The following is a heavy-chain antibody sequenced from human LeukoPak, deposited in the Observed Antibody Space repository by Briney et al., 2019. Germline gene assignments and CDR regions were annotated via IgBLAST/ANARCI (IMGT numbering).Heavy chain of an antibody. CDR2: IKQDGSEK. CDR1: GFTFSSYW. D-gene: IGHD2-15*01. CDR3: ARTRYCSGGSCYSLYYYYGMDV. J-gene: IGHJ6*02. Sequence: GGSLRLSCAASGFTFSSYWMSWVRQAPGKGLEWVANIKQDGSEKYYVDSVKGRFTISRDNAKNSLYLQMNSLRAEDTAVYYRARTRYCSGGSCYSLYYYYGMDVWGQGTTVTVSS. V-gene: IGHV3-7*01.